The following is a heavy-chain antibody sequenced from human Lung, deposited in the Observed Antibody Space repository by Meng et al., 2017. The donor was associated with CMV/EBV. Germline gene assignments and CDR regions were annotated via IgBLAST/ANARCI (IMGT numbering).Heavy chain of an antibody. CDR1: GITFSAEY. CDR2: IGGRRGYI. D-gene: IGHD5-24*01. CDR3: ARDVGHGYNFIGIDY. V-gene: IGHV3-11*05. Sequence: QVMLVESGGVLVRRGRSRRLSCVVSGITFSAEYMSWIRQAPGKGLEWVSYIGGRRGYINYADSVKGRFTISRDNAKNSLYLKMSSLRAEDTAMYYCARDVGHGYNFIGIDYWGQGTLVTVSS. J-gene: IGHJ4*02.